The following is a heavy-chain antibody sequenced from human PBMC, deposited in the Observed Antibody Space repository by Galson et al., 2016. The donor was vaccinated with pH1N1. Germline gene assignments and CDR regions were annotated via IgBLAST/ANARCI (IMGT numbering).Heavy chain of an antibody. CDR2: IIGGGGNT. Sequence: SLRLSCAASGFTFSSYAVSWVRQAPGKGLEWVSGIIGGGGNTYYADSVKGRFTISRDNSRNTLYLQMNSLRADDTAVYYCAKAHTTRSGTYPYFFDYWGQGTLVTVSS. CDR3: AKAHTTRSGTYPYFFDY. CDR1: GFTFSSYA. J-gene: IGHJ4*02. D-gene: IGHD1-26*01. V-gene: IGHV3-23*01.